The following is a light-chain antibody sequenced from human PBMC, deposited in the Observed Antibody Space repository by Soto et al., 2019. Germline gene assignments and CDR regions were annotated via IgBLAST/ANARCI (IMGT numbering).Light chain of an antibody. CDR2: DVS. J-gene: IGLJ2*01. CDR3: CSYGGSYTWV. V-gene: IGLV2-11*01. CDR1: SGDVGGYNF. Sequence: QSALTQPRSVSGSPEQSVTISCTGTSGDVGGYNFVSWYQQHPGKVPTLVIFDVSHRPSGVPDRFSGSKSGNTASLTISGLQAEDEADYYCCSYGGSYTWVFGGGTKVTVL.